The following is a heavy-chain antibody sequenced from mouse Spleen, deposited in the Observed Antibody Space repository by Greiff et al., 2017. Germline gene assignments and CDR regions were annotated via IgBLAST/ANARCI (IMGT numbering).Heavy chain of an antibody. J-gene: IGHJ2*01. D-gene: IGHD2-4*01. V-gene: IGHV10-1*01. CDR3: VRHPYDYEAFDY. CDR1: GFSFNTYA. Sequence: EVMLVESGGGLVQPKGSLKLSCAASGFSFNTYAMNWVRQAPGTGLEWVARIRSKSNNYATYYADSVKDRFTISRDDSESVLYLQMNNLKTEDTAMYYCVRHPYDYEAFDYWGQGTTLTVSS. CDR2: IRSKSNNYAT.